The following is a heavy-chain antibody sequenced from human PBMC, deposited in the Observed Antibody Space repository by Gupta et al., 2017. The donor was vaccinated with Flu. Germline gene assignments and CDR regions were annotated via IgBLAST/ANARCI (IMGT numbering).Heavy chain of an antibody. CDR2: IYYSGGT. J-gene: IGHJ4*02. CDR1: GGSISNYF. Sequence: QVQLQESGPGLVKPSETLSLTCTVSGGSISNYFWTWIRQSPGKGLEWIGYIYYSGGTNYNPSRKSRVTMSLDTSKNQFSLKLSSVTAADTAVYYCARHARKYLDYWGQGTPVAVSS. V-gene: IGHV4-59*08. CDR3: ARHARKYLDY.